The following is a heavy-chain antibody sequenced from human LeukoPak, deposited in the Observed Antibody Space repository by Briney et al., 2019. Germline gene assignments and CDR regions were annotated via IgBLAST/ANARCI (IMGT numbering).Heavy chain of an antibody. CDR3: ARVLFGSGSYSPYFDY. Sequence: GGSLRLSCAASGFTDSSNYMSWVRQAPGKGLEWVSFIYSGDSTYYADSVMGRFTISRDNSKNALFLQMTRLRAEDTAVYYCARVLFGSGSYSPYFDYWGQGTLVTVSS. V-gene: IGHV3-53*01. D-gene: IGHD3-10*01. CDR1: GFTDSSNY. J-gene: IGHJ4*02. CDR2: IYSGDST.